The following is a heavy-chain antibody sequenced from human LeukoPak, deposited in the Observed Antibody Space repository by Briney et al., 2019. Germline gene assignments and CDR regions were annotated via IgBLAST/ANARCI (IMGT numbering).Heavy chain of an antibody. D-gene: IGHD3-10*01. CDR3: AKLPMVRGVGLPDY. V-gene: IGHV3-30*02. CDR1: GFTFSSYG. J-gene: IGHJ4*02. CDR2: IRYDGSNK. Sequence: GGSLRLSCAASGFTFSSYGMHWVRQAPGKGLEWVAFIRYDGSNKYYADSLKGRFTISRDNSKNTLYLQMNSLRAEDTAVYYCAKLPMVRGVGLPDYWGQGTLVTVSS.